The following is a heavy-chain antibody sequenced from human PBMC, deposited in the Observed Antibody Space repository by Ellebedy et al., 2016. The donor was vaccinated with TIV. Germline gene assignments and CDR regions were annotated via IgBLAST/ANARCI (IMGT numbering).Heavy chain of an antibody. V-gene: IGHV3-30*02. D-gene: IGHD3-10*01. CDR2: IRYDGSNK. Sequence: GESLKISCAASGFTFSNFGMHWVRQAPGKGLEWVTYIRYDGSNKYYADSVKGRFTISRDNSKNTLFLEMNSLRAEDTAIYYCAGLWFGDSPRDNSDYWGRGTLVTVSS. J-gene: IGHJ4*02. CDR3: AGLWFGDSPRDNSDY. CDR1: GFTFSNFG.